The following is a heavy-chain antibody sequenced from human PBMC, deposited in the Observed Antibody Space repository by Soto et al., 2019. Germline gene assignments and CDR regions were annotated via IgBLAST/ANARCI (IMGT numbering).Heavy chain of an antibody. CDR1: GGSISSGGYY. CDR2: IYYSGST. D-gene: IGHD6-19*01. Sequence: KSSETLSLTCTVSGGSISSGGYYWSWIRQHPGKGLEWIGYIYYSGSTYYNPSLKSRVTISVDTSKNQFSLKLSSVTAADTAVYYCARGRSSGWFYFDYWGQGTLVTVSS. V-gene: IGHV4-31*03. CDR3: ARGRSSGWFYFDY. J-gene: IGHJ4*02.